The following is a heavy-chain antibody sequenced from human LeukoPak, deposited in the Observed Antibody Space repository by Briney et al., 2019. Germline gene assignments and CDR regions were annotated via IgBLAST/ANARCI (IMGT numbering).Heavy chain of an antibody. J-gene: IGHJ4*02. Sequence: PGGSLRLSCAASGFTFSSYSMNWVRQAPGKGLEWVSSISSSSSYIYYADSVKGRFTISRDNAKNSLYLQMNSLRAEDTAVYYCASGPGIAAGKLDYWGQGTLVTVSS. CDR1: GFTFSSYS. D-gene: IGHD6-13*01. V-gene: IGHV3-21*01. CDR2: ISSSSSYI. CDR3: ASGPGIAAGKLDY.